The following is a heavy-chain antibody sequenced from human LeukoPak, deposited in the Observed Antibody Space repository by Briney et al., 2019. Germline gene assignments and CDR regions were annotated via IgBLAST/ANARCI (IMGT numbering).Heavy chain of an antibody. J-gene: IGHJ4*02. CDR2: INPSGGST. CDR3: AREAGSSSFNY. Sequence: ASVKVSCTASGYTFTSYYMHWVRQAPGQGLEWMGIINPSGGSTSYAQKFQGRVTITADESTSTAYMELSSLRSEDTAVYYCAREAGSSSFNYWGQGTLVTVSS. V-gene: IGHV1-46*01. D-gene: IGHD6-6*01. CDR1: GYTFTSYY.